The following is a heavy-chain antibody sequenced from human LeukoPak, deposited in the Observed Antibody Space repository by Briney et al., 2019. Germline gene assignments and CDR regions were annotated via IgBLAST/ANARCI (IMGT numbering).Heavy chain of an antibody. CDR1: GGSFSGYY. D-gene: IGHD3-22*01. J-gene: IGHJ5*02. V-gene: IGHV4-34*01. CDR3: AVDAGSYYYDSSGAP. Sequence: KPSETLSLTCAVYGGSFSGYYWSWIRRPPGKGLEWIGEINHSGSTNYNPSLKSRVTISVDTSKNQFSLKPSSVTAADTAVYYCAVDAGSYYYDSSGAPWGQGTLVTVSS. CDR2: INHSGST.